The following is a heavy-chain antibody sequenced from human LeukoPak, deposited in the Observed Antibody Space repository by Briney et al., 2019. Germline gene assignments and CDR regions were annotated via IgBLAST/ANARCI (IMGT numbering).Heavy chain of an antibody. D-gene: IGHD2-21*02. CDR1: GFTFSTYS. V-gene: IGHV3-48*01. CDR2: ISGSTSTI. J-gene: IGHJ4*02. Sequence: GGSLRLSCAASGFTFSTYSMNWVRQAPGKGLEWVSYISGSTSTIYYADSVRGRFTISRDNAKNSLYLQMNSLRAEDTAVYYCAKTRQERYCGGDCPDYWGQGTLVTVSS. CDR3: AKTRQERYCGGDCPDY.